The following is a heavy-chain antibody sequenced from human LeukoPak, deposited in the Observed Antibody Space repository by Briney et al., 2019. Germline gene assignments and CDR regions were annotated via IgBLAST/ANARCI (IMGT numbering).Heavy chain of an antibody. J-gene: IGHJ4*02. CDR1: GFLFDDYA. V-gene: IGHV3-9*01. Sequence: PGRSLRLSCAASGFLFDDYAMHWVRQAPGKGLEWVAGINWKSNDINYGDSVKGRFTISRDNARNSLYLQMNSLRAEDTAVYYCARDMVVVAATDYWGQGTLVTVSS. CDR2: INWKSNDI. D-gene: IGHD2-15*01. CDR3: ARDMVVVAATDY.